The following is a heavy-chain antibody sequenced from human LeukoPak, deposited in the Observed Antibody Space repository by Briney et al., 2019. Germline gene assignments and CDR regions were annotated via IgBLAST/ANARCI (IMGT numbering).Heavy chain of an antibody. CDR3: ARGTAAAGTLFDY. J-gene: IGHJ4*02. V-gene: IGHV3-48*03. Sequence: RTGGSLRLSCAASGFIFSSYEMNWVRQVPGKGLEWVSYISSSGNTIYYADSVKGRFTISRDNAKNSLYLQMNSLRAEDTAVYYCARGTAAAGTLFDYWGQGTLVTVSS. CDR2: ISSSGNTI. CDR1: GFIFSSYE. D-gene: IGHD6-13*01.